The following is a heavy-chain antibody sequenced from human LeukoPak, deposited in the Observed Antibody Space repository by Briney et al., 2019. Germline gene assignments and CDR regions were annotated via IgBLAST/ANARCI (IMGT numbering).Heavy chain of an antibody. V-gene: IGHV1-46*01. D-gene: IGHD3-22*01. Sequence: GASVEVSCKASGYTFTSYYMNWVRQAPGQGLEWMGMINPSGGSTNYAQKFQGRVTVTRDTSTSTVYMELSSLRSEDTAVYYCARGSINYKSGGYYDNPPLDYWGQGTLVTVSS. J-gene: IGHJ4*02. CDR2: INPSGGST. CDR3: ARGSINYKSGGYYDNPPLDY. CDR1: GYTFTSYY.